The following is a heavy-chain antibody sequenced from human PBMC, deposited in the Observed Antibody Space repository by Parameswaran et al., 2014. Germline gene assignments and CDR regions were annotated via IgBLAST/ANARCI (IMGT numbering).Heavy chain of an antibody. CDR2: IYYRGSP. V-gene: IGHV4-30-4*01. Sequence: RWIRQPPGKGLEWIGYIYYRGSPNYNPSLNSRVTISLDTSKNQLSLNLSSVTAADTAVYYCARDSGPMIRGVPSGAPFDYWGQGTPVTVSS. D-gene: IGHD3-10*01. J-gene: IGHJ4*02. CDR3: ARDSGPMIRGVPSGAPFDY.